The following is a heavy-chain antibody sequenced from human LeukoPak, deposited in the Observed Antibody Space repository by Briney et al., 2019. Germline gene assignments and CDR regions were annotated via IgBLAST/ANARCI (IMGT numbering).Heavy chain of an antibody. J-gene: IGHJ3*01. Sequence: SETLSLTCTVSGGSISSRSHCWGWIRQPPGKDLGWIGTIFYSGSTYYNPSLKSRVAISVDTSENQFSLELNSVTAADTAVYYCAVAGVRYYDSSGLHAFDFWGRGTMVTVSS. CDR2: IFYSGST. V-gene: IGHV4-39*01. CDR3: AVAGVRYYDSSGLHAFDF. D-gene: IGHD3-22*01. CDR1: GGSISSRSHC.